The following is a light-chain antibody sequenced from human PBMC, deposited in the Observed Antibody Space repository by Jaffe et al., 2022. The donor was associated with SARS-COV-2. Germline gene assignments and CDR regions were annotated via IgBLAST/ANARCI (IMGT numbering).Light chain of an antibody. CDR2: WAS. CDR1: QNVLHGSNNKSH. CDR3: QQYFSSPLT. J-gene: IGKJ4*01. V-gene: IGKV4-1*01. Sequence: DIVMTQSPDSLPVSLGERATFNCKSSQNVLHGSNNKSHLAWYQQRPGQPPRLLFYWASVREFGVPDRFSGSGSGTDFTLTISSLQAEDVAVYYCQQYFSSPLTFGGGTRVEI.